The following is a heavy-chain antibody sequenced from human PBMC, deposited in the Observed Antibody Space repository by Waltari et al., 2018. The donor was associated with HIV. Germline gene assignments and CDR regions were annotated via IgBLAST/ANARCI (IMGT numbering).Heavy chain of an antibody. CDR1: GGTFSSYA. Sequence: QVQLVQSGAEVKKPGSSVKVSCKASGGTFSSYAISWVRQAPGQGLEWMGGSIPIFGTANYAQKFQGRVTITADESTSTAYMELSSLRSEDTAVYYCARGGHYGSGSSGGWFDPWGQGTLVTVSS. J-gene: IGHJ5*02. D-gene: IGHD3-10*01. V-gene: IGHV1-69*01. CDR3: ARGGHYGSGSSGGWFDP. CDR2: SIPIFGTA.